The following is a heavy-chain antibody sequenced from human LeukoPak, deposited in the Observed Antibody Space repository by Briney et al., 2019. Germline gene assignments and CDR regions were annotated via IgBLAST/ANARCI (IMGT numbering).Heavy chain of an antibody. D-gene: IGHD1-1*01. CDR1: GGSISSYY. V-gene: IGHV4-59*01. Sequence: SETLSLTCTVSGGSISSYYWSWIRQPPGKGLEWIGYIYYSGSTNYNPSLKSRVTISVDTSRNQFSLKLSSVTAADTAVYYCARDRTGAYWGQGTLVTVSS. J-gene: IGHJ4*02. CDR2: IYYSGST. CDR3: ARDRTGAY.